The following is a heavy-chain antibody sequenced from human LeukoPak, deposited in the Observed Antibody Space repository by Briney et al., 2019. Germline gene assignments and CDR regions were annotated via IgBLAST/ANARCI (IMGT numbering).Heavy chain of an antibody. J-gene: IGHJ5*02. CDR1: GFTFSSYS. CDR3: ARGGPTWFDP. CDR2: ISSSSSTI. V-gene: IGHV3-48*01. D-gene: IGHD3-16*01. Sequence: PGGSLRLSCAASGFTFSSYSMNWVRQAPGKGLEWVSYISSSSSTIYYADSVKGRFTISRDNAKNSLYLQMNSLRAGDTAVYYCARGGPTWFDPWGQGTLVTVSS.